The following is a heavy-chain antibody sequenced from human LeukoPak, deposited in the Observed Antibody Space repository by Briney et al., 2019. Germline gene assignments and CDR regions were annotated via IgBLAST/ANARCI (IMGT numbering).Heavy chain of an antibody. D-gene: IGHD3-10*01. CDR2: ISSDGSDI. V-gene: IGHV3-48*03. CDR1: GFSFSTYE. CDR3: ASGFGLGDCY. J-gene: IGHJ4*02. Sequence: GGSLTLSCAASGFSFSTYEMNWVRQAPGKGLEWISYISSDGSDIYYADSVRGRFTISRDNSKNSLYLHMNTLSAEDTAVYYCASGFGLGDCYWGQGTQVSVSS.